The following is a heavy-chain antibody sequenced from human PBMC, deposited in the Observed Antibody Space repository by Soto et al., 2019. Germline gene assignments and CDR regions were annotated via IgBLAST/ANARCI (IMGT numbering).Heavy chain of an antibody. Sequence: SVKVSCKASGGTFSSYAISWVRQAPGQGLEWMGGIIPIFGTANYAQKFQGRVTITADKSTSTAYMELSSLRSEDTAVYYCARATGDIVVVPAAPDYYYYGMDVWGQGTTVTVSS. CDR3: ARATGDIVVVPAAPDYYYYGMDV. CDR2: IIPIFGTA. V-gene: IGHV1-69*06. D-gene: IGHD2-2*01. CDR1: GGTFSSYA. J-gene: IGHJ6*02.